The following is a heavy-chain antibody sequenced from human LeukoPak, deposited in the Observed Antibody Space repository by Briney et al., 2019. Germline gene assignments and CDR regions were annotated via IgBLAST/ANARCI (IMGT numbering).Heavy chain of an antibody. D-gene: IGHD1-1*01. V-gene: IGHV4-59*01. CDR3: ARVWRMYYFDY. J-gene: IGHJ4*02. Sequence: SETLSLTCTVSGGSISSYYWSWIRQPPGKGLEWIGYIYYSGSTNYNPSLKGRVTISVDTSKNQFSLKLSSVTAADTAVYYCARVWRMYYFDYWGQGTLVTVSS. CDR1: GGSISSYY. CDR2: IYYSGST.